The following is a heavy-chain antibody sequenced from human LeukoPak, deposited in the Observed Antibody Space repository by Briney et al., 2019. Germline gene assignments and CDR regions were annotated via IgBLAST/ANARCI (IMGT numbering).Heavy chain of an antibody. D-gene: IGHD6-6*01. V-gene: IGHV3-23*01. Sequence: GGSLRLSCAASGFTFSGYGMSWVRQAPGMGLEWVAAISGAGTGTYYAGPVKGRFTISRDNSKNTLYLQMNSLRAEDTAVYYCAKSLSSSIGSLYFDYWGQGTLVTVSS. CDR1: GFTFSGYG. CDR2: ISGAGTGT. J-gene: IGHJ4*02. CDR3: AKSLSSSIGSLYFDY.